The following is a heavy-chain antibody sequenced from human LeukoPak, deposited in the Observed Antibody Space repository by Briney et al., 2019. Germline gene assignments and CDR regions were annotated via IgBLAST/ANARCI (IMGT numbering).Heavy chain of an antibody. CDR2: ISWNSGSI. J-gene: IGHJ4*02. CDR1: GFTFDDYA. D-gene: IGHD6-13*01. V-gene: IGHV3-9*01. Sequence: GRSLRLSCAASGFTFDDYAMHWVRQAPGKGLEWVSSISWNSGSIGYADSVKGRFTISRDNAKNTLYLQMNSLRAEDTAVHYCVSRQQLRYWGQGTLVTVSS. CDR3: VSRQQLRY.